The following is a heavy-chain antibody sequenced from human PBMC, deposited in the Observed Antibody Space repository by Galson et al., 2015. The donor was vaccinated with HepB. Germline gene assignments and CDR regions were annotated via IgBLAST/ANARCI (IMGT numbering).Heavy chain of an antibody. D-gene: IGHD2-2*01. J-gene: IGHJ6*02. Sequence: SVKVSCKASGCTFSSYSISWVRQAPGQGLEWMGGFIPIFGTANYAQKFQGRVTITADESTNTAYMELSSLRSEDTAVYYCGAVVVPAAPYYYYCMDVWGQGTTVTVSS. CDR3: GAVVVPAAPYYYYCMDV. CDR1: GCTFSSYS. CDR2: FIPIFGTA. V-gene: IGHV1-69*13.